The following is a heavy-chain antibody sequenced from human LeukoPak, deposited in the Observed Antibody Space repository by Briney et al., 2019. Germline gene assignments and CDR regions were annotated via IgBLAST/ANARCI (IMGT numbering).Heavy chain of an antibody. D-gene: IGHD2-15*01. J-gene: IGHJ4*02. Sequence: ASVKVSCKASGYTFTGYYMHWVRQAPGQGLEWMGLINPSGGSTNYAQKFQGRVTMTEDTSTDTAYMELSSLRSEDTAVYYCATRVLGYCSGGSCYQSFDYWGQGTLVTVSS. CDR3: ATRVLGYCSGGSCYQSFDY. V-gene: IGHV1-46*01. CDR2: INPSGGST. CDR1: GYTFTGYY.